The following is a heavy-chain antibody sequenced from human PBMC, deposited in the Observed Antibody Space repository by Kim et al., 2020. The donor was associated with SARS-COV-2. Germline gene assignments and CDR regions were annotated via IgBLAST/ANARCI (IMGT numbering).Heavy chain of an antibody. CDR3: ARLDYDILTSIYYFDY. V-gene: IGHV4-39*01. Sequence: RKSRVTISGDTSKNQFSLKLSSVTAADTAVYYCARLDYDILTSIYYFDYWGQGTLVTVSS. D-gene: IGHD3-9*01. J-gene: IGHJ4*02.